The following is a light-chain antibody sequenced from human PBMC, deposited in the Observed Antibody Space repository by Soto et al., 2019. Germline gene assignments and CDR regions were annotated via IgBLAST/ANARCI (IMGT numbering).Light chain of an antibody. J-gene: IGKJ1*01. CDR2: KAF. Sequence: IQMTQSPSTLSASVGDRVAITCRASQSISTWLAWYQQKPGKAPKLLIYKAFNLESGVPSRFRGSGSGTEFIITLSSLQPDDFATYSCQQYYSSPWTFGPGSKVEIK. V-gene: IGKV1-5*03. CDR1: QSISTW. CDR3: QQYYSSPWT.